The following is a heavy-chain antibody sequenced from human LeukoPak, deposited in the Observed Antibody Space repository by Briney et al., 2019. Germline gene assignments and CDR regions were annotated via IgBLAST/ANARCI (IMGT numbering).Heavy chain of an antibody. CDR3: ARSISSGWYGGVGYYFDY. Sequence: SETLSLTCTVSGYSISSGYYWGWIRQPPGKGLEWIGSIYHSGSTYYNPSLKSRVTISVDTSKNQFSLKLSSVTAADTAVYYCARSISSGWYGGVGYYFDYWGQGTLVTVSS. CDR2: IYHSGST. CDR1: GYSISSGYY. V-gene: IGHV4-38-2*02. D-gene: IGHD6-19*01. J-gene: IGHJ4*02.